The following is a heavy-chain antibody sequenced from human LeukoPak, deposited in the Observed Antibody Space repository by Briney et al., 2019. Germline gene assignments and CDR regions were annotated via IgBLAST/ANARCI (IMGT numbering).Heavy chain of an antibody. V-gene: IGHV3-7*01. CDR3: ARSQWLALDAFDI. D-gene: IGHD6-19*01. J-gene: IGHJ3*02. Sequence: PGESLRLSCAASGFTFSTYWMSWVRQAPGKGLEWVANTKQDGSEKYFVDSVKGRFTISRDNAKNSLYLQMNSLRAEDTAVYYCARSQWLALDAFDIWGPGTMVTVSS. CDR2: TKQDGSEK. CDR1: GFTFSTYW.